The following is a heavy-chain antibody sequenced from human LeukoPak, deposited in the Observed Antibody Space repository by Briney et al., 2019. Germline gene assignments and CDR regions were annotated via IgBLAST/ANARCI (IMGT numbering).Heavy chain of an antibody. D-gene: IGHD2-2*01. CDR2: IYYSGGT. Sequence: PSGTLSLTCTVSGGSVTSYYWSWIRQPPGKGLEWIGYIYYSGGTNYNPSLKSRVTMSVDASKNQFSLKLSSVTAADTAVYYCARLARYCSSTSCLIGWFDPWGQGTLVTVSS. J-gene: IGHJ5*02. CDR3: ARLARYCSSTSCLIGWFDP. V-gene: IGHV4-59*08. CDR1: GGSVTSYY.